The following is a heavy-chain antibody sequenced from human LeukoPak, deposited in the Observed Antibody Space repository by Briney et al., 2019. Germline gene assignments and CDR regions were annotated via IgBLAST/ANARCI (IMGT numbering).Heavy chain of an antibody. D-gene: IGHD3-9*01. CDR2: IYHSGST. V-gene: IGHV4-4*02. J-gene: IGHJ4*02. CDR1: GGSINSNNW. Sequence: PSGTLSLTCAVSGGSINSNNWWSWVRQPPGKGLEWIGEIYHSGSTNYNPSLKSRVTISVDKSKKQFSLKLSSVTAADTAVYYCATYYDILTGYYNYWGQGTLVAVSS. CDR3: ATYYDILTGYYNY.